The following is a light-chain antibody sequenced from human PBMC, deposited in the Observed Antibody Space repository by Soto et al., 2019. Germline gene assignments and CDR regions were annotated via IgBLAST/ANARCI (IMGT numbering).Light chain of an antibody. CDR2: SNN. CDR3: AAWDDSLNGPV. V-gene: IGLV1-44*01. J-gene: IGLJ1*01. Sequence: QSVLTQPPSASGTPGQRVTISCSGSSSNIGSNTVNWYQWLPGTAPKLLIYSNNQRPSGVPDRFSGSKSGTSASLAISGLQSEDEADYYCAAWDDSLNGPVFGTGTKVTVL. CDR1: SSNIGSNT.